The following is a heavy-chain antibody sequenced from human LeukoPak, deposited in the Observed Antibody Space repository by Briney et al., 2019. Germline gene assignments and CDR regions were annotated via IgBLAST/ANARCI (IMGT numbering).Heavy chain of an antibody. CDR1: GYTFTGYY. D-gene: IGHD1-26*01. CDR2: INPNSGGT. Sequence: ASVKVSCKASGYTFTGYYMHWVRQAPGQGLEWMGWINPNSGGTNYAQKFQGRVTMTRDTSISTAYMELSSLRSEDTAVYYCAMTDRNPRKSTTRRIVGAPTSEERGPFDSWGQGTLVTVSS. CDR3: AMTDRNPRKSTTRRIVGAPTSEERGPFDS. J-gene: IGHJ4*02. V-gene: IGHV1-2*02.